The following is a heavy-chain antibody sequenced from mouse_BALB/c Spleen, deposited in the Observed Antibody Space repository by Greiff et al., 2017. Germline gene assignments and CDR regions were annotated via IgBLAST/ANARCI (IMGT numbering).Heavy chain of an antibody. Sequence: VQLQQSGAELVRPGTSVKVSCKASGYAFTNYLIEWVKQRPGQGLEWIGVINPGSGGTNYNEKFKGKATLTADKSSSTAYMQLSSLTSDDSAVYFCARSDYDYDWDYWGQGTTLTVSS. D-gene: IGHD2-4*01. CDR1: GYAFTNYL. V-gene: IGHV1-54*03. CDR2: INPGSGGT. J-gene: IGHJ2*01. CDR3: ARSDYDYDWDY.